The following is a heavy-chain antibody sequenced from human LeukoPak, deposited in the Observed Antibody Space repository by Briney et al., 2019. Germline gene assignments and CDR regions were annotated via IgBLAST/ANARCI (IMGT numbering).Heavy chain of an antibody. Sequence: GGSLRLSCAPSGFTFTSYNMNWVRQAPRRGLEWGSYISITISTLNNANAVKGRFPISRDNAKKPLYLHMDIRREQSRALIYFAGGAVASDYWGQGTLVTVSS. D-gene: IGHD6-19*01. CDR2: ISITISTL. V-gene: IGHV3-48*02. CDR1: GFTFTSYN. CDR3: AGGAVASDY. J-gene: IGHJ4*02.